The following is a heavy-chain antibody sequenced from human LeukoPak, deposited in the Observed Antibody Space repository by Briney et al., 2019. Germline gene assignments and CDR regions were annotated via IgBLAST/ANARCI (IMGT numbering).Heavy chain of an antibody. V-gene: IGHV4-59*01. Sequence: PSETLSLTCTVSGGSISSYYWSWIRQPPGKGLEWIGYIYYSGSTNYNPSLKSRVTISVDSSKNQFSLKLSSVTDADTAVYCCAREGLGYGDYGFDPWGQGTLVTVSS. CDR2: IYYSGST. CDR3: AREGLGYGDYGFDP. D-gene: IGHD4-17*01. CDR1: GGSISSYY. J-gene: IGHJ5*02.